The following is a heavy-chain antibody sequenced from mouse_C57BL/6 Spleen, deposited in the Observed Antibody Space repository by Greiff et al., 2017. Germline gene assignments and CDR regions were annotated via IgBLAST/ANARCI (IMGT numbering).Heavy chain of an antibody. CDR1: GYAFSSSW. CDR3: ARDIRSYGYFDV. Sequence: VQRVESGPELVKPGASVKISCKASGYAFSSSWMNWVKQRPGKGLEWIGRIYPGDGDTNYNGKFKGKATLTADKSSSTAYMQLSSLTSEDSAVYFCARDIRSYGYFDVWGTGTTVTVSS. V-gene: IGHV1-82*01. J-gene: IGHJ1*03. CDR2: IYPGDGDT.